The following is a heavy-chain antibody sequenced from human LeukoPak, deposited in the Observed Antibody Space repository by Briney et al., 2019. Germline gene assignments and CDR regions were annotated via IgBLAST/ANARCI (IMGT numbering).Heavy chain of an antibody. D-gene: IGHD3-10*01. CDR1: GGTFSSYA. V-gene: IGHV1-69*05. CDR2: IIPIFGTA. Sequence: SVKVSCKASGGTFSSYAISWVRQATGQGIAWMGGIIPIFGTANYAQKFQDRVTITTDESTSTAYMELSSLRSEDTAVYYCARVASYYYGSVYYMDVWVKGTTVTVSS. J-gene: IGHJ6*03. CDR3: ARVASYYYGSVYYMDV.